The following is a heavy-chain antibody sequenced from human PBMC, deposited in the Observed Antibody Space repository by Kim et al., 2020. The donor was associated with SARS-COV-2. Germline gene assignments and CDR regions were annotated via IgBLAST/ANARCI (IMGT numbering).Heavy chain of an antibody. J-gene: IGHJ6*02. D-gene: IGHD1-1*01. V-gene: IGHV3-74*01. CDR2: INSDGSSA. Sequence: GGSLRLSCAASGFSFSNYWMYWVRQVPGKGLVYVSRINSDGSSAIYADSVRGRFTISRYNAKNTLYLQMNSLRAEDTSVYHCASKTAGYYHYAMDVWGQGPTVPVSS. CDR3: ASKTAGYYHYAMDV. CDR1: GFSFSNYW.